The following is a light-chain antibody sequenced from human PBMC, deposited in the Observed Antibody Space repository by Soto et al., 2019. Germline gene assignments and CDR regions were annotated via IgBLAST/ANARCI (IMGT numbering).Light chain of an antibody. Sequence: EIVMTQSPATLSVSPGERATLSCRASQSVSSSLAWYQQKPGQAPRLLIYGASTRATGIPARFSGSGSGTEFTLTISRLEPEDFAVYYCQQCGISTWPFGQGTKVEIK. CDR3: QQCGISTWP. CDR1: QSVSSS. CDR2: GAS. V-gene: IGKV3-15*01. J-gene: IGKJ1*01.